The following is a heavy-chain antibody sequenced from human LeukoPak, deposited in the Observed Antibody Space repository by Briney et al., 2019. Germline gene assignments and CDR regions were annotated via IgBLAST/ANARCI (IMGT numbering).Heavy chain of an antibody. CDR1: GGTFSSYA. CDR3: ARPGAVPFYDFWSGYSVGMDV. J-gene: IGHJ6*02. Sequence: GSSVKVSCKASGGTFSSYAISWVRQAPGQGLEWMGGIIPILGTANYAQKFQGRVTITADESTSTAYMELSSLRSEDTAVYYCARPGAVPFYDFWSGYSVGMDVWGQGTTVTVSS. D-gene: IGHD3-3*01. V-gene: IGHV1-69*01. CDR2: IIPILGTA.